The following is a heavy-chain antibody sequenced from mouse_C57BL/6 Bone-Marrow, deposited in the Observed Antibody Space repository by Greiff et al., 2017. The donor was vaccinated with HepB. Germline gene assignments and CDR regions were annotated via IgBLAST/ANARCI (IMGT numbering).Heavy chain of an antibody. V-gene: IGHV1-55*01. CDR3: ARRDYGYDKYYAMDY. D-gene: IGHD2-2*01. Sequence: QVQLQQPGAELVKPGASVKMSCKASGYTFTSYWITWVKQRPGQGLEWIGDIYPGSGSTNYNEKFKSKATLTVDTSSSTAYMQLSSLTSEDSAVYYCARRDYGYDKYYAMDYWGQGTSVTVSS. CDR2: IYPGSGST. CDR1: GYTFTSYW. J-gene: IGHJ4*01.